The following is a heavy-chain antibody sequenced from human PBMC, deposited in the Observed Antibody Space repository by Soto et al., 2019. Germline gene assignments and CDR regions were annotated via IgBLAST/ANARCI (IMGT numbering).Heavy chain of an antibody. CDR1: GYTFTGYY. J-gene: IGHJ6*03. D-gene: IGHD6-13*01. CDR3: ARGRVAAAGTRDYYYYMDV. CDR2: INPNSGGT. V-gene: IGHV1-2*04. Sequence: ASVKVSCKASGYTFTGYYMHWVRQAPGQGLEWMGWINPNSGGTNYAQKFQGWVTMTRDTSISTAYMELSRLRSDDTAVYYCARGRVAAAGTRDYYYYMDVWGKGTTVTVSS.